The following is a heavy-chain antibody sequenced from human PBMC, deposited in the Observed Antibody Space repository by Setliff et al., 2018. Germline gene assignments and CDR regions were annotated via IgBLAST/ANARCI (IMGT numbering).Heavy chain of an antibody. Sequence: SETLSLTCTVSGDSISSGDYFWSWIRQPPGKGLEWIAYIYHSGSAYYNPSLKSRFTMSVDTSKNQFSLHLTSVTAADTAVYYCAREVGTSTSSDAFDVWGQGMMVTVSS. D-gene: IGHD1-26*01. CDR3: AREVGTSTSSDAFDV. V-gene: IGHV4-30-4*08. CDR2: IYHSGSA. J-gene: IGHJ3*01. CDR1: GDSISSGDYF.